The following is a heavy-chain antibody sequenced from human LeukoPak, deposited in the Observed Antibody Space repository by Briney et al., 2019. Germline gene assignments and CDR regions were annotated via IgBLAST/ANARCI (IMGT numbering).Heavy chain of an antibody. CDR1: GGSISSYY. D-gene: IGHD6-19*01. CDR3: ARDFWSDSSGWGYGMDV. J-gene: IGHJ6*02. CDR2: IYYSGST. V-gene: IGHV4-59*01. Sequence: SETLSLTCTVSGGSISSYYWSWIRQPPGKGLEWIGYIYYSGSTNHNPSLKSRVTISVDTSKNQFSLKLSSVTAADTAVYYCARDFWSDSSGWGYGMDVWGQGTTVTVSS.